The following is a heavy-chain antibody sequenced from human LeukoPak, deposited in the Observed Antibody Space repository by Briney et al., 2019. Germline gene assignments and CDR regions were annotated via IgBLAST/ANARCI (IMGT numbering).Heavy chain of an antibody. D-gene: IGHD3-3*01. V-gene: IGHV3-66*02. CDR2: IYSGGST. J-gene: IGHJ5*02. Sequence: GGSLRLSCAASGFTVSSNYMSWVRQAPGKGLERVSVIYSGGSTYYADSVKGRFTISRDNSKNTLYLQMNSLRAEDTAVYYCARDLVFGVSRFDPWGQGTLVTVSS. CDR1: GFTVSSNY. CDR3: ARDLVFGVSRFDP.